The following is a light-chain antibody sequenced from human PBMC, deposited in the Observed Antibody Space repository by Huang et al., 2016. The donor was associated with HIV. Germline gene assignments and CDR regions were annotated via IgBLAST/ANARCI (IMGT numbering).Light chain of an antibody. CDR1: QSVSSSY. CDR2: GAS. J-gene: IGKJ1*01. Sequence: EIVLTQSPGTLSLSPGERATLSCRASQSVSSSYLAWYQQKPGQAPRLLIYGASSRATGIPDRVSGSGSGTDFTLTISRLEPEDFAVYYCQQYDSSPQTFGQGTKVEIK. V-gene: IGKV3-20*01. CDR3: QQYDSSPQT.